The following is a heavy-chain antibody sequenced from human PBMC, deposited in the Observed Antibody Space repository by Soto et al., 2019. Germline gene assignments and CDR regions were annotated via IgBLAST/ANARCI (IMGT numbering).Heavy chain of an antibody. CDR1: GYTFTSYG. CDR3: ARGLIGWFGELPGLDY. J-gene: IGHJ4*02. D-gene: IGHD3-10*01. Sequence: QVQLVQSGAEVKKPGASVKVSCKASGYTFTSYGISWVRQAPGQGLEWMGWISAYNGNTNYAQKLQGRVTMTTDTXTXXGYMELRSLRSDDTAVYYCARGLIGWFGELPGLDYWGQGTLVTVSS. V-gene: IGHV1-18*01. CDR2: ISAYNGNT.